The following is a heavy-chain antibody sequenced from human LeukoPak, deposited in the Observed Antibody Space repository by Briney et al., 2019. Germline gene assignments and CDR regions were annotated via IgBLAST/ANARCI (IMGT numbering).Heavy chain of an antibody. J-gene: IGHJ4*02. D-gene: IGHD1-26*01. CDR3: ARDWVVGATNRYFDY. Sequence: SVKVSCKASGGTFSSYAISWVRQAPGQGLEWMGRIIPIFGIANYAQKFQGRVTITADKSTSTAYMELSSLRSEDTAVYYCARDWVVGATNRYFDYWGQGTLVTVSS. V-gene: IGHV1-69*04. CDR2: IIPIFGIA. CDR1: GGTFSSYA.